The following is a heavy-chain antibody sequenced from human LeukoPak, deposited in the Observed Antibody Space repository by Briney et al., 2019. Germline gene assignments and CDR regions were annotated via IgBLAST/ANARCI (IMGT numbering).Heavy chain of an antibody. V-gene: IGHV3-23*01. J-gene: IGHJ5*02. CDR2: ISESGGST. CDR3: AKPGSGSYFTHNCFDP. Sequence: PGGSLRLSGAASGFTFSSYGMSWVRQAPGKGLEWVSTISESGGSTFYADSVKGRFTISRDNSKNTLYLQMNSLRAEDTAVYYCAKPGSGSYFTHNCFDPWGQGALVTVSS. D-gene: IGHD1-26*01. CDR1: GFTFSSYG.